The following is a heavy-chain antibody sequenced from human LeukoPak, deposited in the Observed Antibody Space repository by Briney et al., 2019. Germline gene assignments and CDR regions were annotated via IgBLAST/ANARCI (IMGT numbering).Heavy chain of an antibody. J-gene: IGHJ4*02. CDR2: IYTSGST. V-gene: IGHV4-4*07. D-gene: IGHD6-13*01. CDR3: ASAGNRYSSSWFDY. Sequence: SETLSLTCTVSGGSISSYYWSWIRQPAGKGLEWIGRIYTSGSTNYNPSLKSRVTMSVDTSKNQFSLKLSSVTAADTAVYYCASAGNRYSSSWFDYWGQGTLVTVSS. CDR1: GGSISSYY.